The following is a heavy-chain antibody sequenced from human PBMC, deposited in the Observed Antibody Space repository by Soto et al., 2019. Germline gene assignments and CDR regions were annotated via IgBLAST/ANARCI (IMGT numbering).Heavy chain of an antibody. J-gene: IGHJ4*02. CDR2: IIPIFGTA. D-gene: IGHD3-22*01. CDR1: GGTFSSYA. CDR3: ARGVHYYDSSGYFDY. V-gene: IGHV1-69*13. Sequence: SVKVSCKASGGTFSSYAISWVRQAPGQGLEWMGGIIPIFGTANDAQKFQGRVTITADESTSTAYMELSSLRSEDTAVYYCARGVHYYDSSGYFDYWGQGTLVTVSS.